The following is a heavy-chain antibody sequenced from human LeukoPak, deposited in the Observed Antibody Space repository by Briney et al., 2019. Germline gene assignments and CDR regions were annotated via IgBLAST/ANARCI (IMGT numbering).Heavy chain of an antibody. CDR2: IIPILGIA. CDR3: ARDAGAMVRQMDV. D-gene: IGHD3-10*01. CDR1: GYTFTGYY. V-gene: IGHV1-69*04. J-gene: IGHJ6*04. Sequence: ASVKVSCKASGYTFTGYYMHWVRQAPGQGLEWMGRIIPILGIANYAQKFQGRVTITADKSTSTAYMELSSLRSEDTAVYYCARDAGAMVRQMDVWGKGTTVTVSS.